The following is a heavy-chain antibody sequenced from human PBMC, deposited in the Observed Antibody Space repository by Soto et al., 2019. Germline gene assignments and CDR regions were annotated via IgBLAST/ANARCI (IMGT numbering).Heavy chain of an antibody. D-gene: IGHD3-10*01. V-gene: IGHV3-30-3*01. J-gene: IGHJ4*02. CDR2: ISYDGDNK. CDR1: GFNLINYA. Sequence: QVQLVESGGGVVQPGRSLRLSCAASGFNLINYAMHWVRQAPGKGLEWVAVISYDGDNKYYADSVKGRFTVSRDNSKNTLYLQQNSLTVEDTARYYCARVPNKSGSKEGDFDYWGQGTLVAVSS. CDR3: ARVPNKSGSKEGDFDY.